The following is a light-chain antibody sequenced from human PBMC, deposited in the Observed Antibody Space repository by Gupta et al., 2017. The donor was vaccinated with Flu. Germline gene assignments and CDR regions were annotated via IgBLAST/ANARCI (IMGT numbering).Light chain of an antibody. V-gene: IGLV3-21*03. J-gene: IGLJ2*01. CDR2: DDV. CDR3: QVGDRGSGHVL. CDR1: ESESRS. Sequence: GKTARSTWEGGESESRSVHWYQQKPGQAPVLVVYDDVGRPSGIPDRFSGSNYGSPATMTITRVEAGDEADYYCQVGDRGSGHVLFGGGTKLTVL.